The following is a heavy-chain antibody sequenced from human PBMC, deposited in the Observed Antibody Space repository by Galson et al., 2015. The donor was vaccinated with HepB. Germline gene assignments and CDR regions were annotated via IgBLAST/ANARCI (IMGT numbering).Heavy chain of an antibody. CDR2: IIPILGIA. Sequence: SVKVSCKASGGTFSSYAISWVRQAPGQGLEWMGRIIPILGIANYAQKFQGRVTITADKSTSTAYMELSSLRSEDTAVYYCARDPSRSGWYYWGQGTLVTVSS. D-gene: IGHD6-19*01. CDR1: GGTFSSYA. J-gene: IGHJ4*02. CDR3: ARDPSRSGWYY. V-gene: IGHV1-69*04.